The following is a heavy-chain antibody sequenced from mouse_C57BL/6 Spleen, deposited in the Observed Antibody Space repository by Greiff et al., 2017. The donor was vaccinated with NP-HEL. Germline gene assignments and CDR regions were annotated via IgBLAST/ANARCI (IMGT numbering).Heavy chain of an antibody. CDR1: GFTFSGYA. D-gene: IGHD2-5*01. CDR2: ISDGGSYT. V-gene: IGHV5-4*01. J-gene: IGHJ1*03. Sequence: EVQLVESGGGLVKPGGSLQLSCAASGFTFSGYAMSWVRQTPEKRLEWVATISDGGSYTYYPDNVKGRFTISRDNAKNNLYLQMSHLKSEDTAMYYCARGVYYSNLYWYFDVWGTGTTVTVSS. CDR3: ARGVYYSNLYWYFDV.